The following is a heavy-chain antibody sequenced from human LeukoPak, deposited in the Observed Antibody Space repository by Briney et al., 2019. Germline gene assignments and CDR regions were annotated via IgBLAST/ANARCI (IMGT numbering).Heavy chain of an antibody. D-gene: IGHD3-3*01. J-gene: IGHJ4*02. CDR1: GGSISSSSYY. CDR2: ISGSGGST. V-gene: IGHV3-23*01. CDR3: AKLPYYDFWSGYYLEY. Sequence: ETLSLTCTVSGGSISSSSYYWGWIRQPPGKGLEWVSAISGSGGSTYYADSVKGRFTISRDNSENTLYLQMNSLRAEDTAVYYCAKLPYYDFWSGYYLEYWGQGTLVTVSS.